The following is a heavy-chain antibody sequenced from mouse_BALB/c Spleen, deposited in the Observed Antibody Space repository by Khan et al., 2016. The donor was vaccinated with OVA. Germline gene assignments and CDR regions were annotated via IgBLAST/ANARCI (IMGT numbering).Heavy chain of an antibody. D-gene: IGHD1-3*01. CDR1: GFSLTSYG. CDR2: IWAGGST. J-gene: IGHJ2*01. V-gene: IGHV2-9*02. Sequence: QVQLKQSGPGLVAPSQSLSITCTVSGFSLTSYGVHWVRQPPGKGLEWLGVIWAGGSTNYNSALMSRLSISKDHSTSHVFLKMTRLQTEDTAMYNCARLEDIWGQGTTLTVSS. CDR3: ARLEDI.